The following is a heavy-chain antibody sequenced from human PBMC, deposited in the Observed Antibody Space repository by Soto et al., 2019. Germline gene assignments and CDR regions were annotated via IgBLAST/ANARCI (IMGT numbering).Heavy chain of an antibody. J-gene: IGHJ4*02. Sequence: ASETLSLTCTVSGGSISSGGYYWSWIRQHPGKGLEWIGYIYYSGSTYYNPSLKSRVTISVDTSKNQFSLKLSSVTAADTAVYYCARTYSSSWSYYFDYWGQGTLVTVSS. CDR3: ARTYSSSWSYYFDY. CDR2: IYYSGST. CDR1: GGSISSGGYY. D-gene: IGHD6-13*01. V-gene: IGHV4-31*03.